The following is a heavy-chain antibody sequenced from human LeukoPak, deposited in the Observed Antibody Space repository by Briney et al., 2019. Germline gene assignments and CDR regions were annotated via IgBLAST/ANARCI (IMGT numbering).Heavy chain of an antibody. CDR2: IKQDGSEK. D-gene: IGHD3-9*01. Sequence: PGGSLRLSCAASGFTFSSYWMSWVRQAPGKGLEWVANIKQDGSEKYYVDSVKGRFTISRDNAKNPLYLQMNSLRAEDTAVYYCARAPYYDILTGYHPHPVWFDPWGQGTLVTVSS. CDR1: GFTFSSYW. CDR3: ARAPYYDILTGYHPHPVWFDP. V-gene: IGHV3-7*01. J-gene: IGHJ5*02.